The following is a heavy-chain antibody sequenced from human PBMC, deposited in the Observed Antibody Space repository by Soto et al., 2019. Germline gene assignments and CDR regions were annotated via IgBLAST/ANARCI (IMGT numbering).Heavy chain of an antibody. CDR2: ISYDGSNK. V-gene: IGHV3-30-3*01. D-gene: IGHD4-17*01. CDR1: GFTFSSYA. CDR3: ARDFEPTTVTGLDY. Sequence: GGSLRLSCAASGFTFSSYAMHWVRQAPGKGLEWVAVISYDGSNKYYADSVKGRFTISRDNSKNTLYLQMNSLRAEDTAVYYCARDFEPTTVTGLDYWGQGTLVTVSS. J-gene: IGHJ4*02.